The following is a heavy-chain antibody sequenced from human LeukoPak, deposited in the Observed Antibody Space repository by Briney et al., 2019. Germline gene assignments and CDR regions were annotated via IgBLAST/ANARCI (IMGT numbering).Heavy chain of an antibody. CDR3: ARDFFHSSDSRPFDY. V-gene: IGHV3-21*01. J-gene: IGHJ4*02. CDR1: VYTFSAYT. CDR2: IFSRSESI. Sequence: GGSLRLSCAASVYTFSAYTINWVRQAPWKGLEWLLCIFSRSESILYADSVKGRFTISRDNAKNSLYLQMDSLRVEDTAVYYCARDFFHSSDSRPFDYWGQGTLVTVSS. D-gene: IGHD3-22*01.